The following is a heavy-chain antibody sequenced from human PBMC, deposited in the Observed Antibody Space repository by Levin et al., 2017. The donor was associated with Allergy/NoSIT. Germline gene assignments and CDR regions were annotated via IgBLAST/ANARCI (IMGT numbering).Heavy chain of an antibody. CDR3: RGDVNDTLDY. J-gene: IGHJ4*02. V-gene: IGHV3-7*01. CDR1: GFSFSSYW. Sequence: GESLKISCAASGFSFSSYWMSWVRQAPGKGLEWVANIRYDGGENYYVDSVKGRFTVSRDNSKHSLYLQMNSLRADDTAVYYCRGDVNDTLDYWDQGTLVAVYS. D-gene: IGHD1-1*01. CDR2: IRYDGGEN.